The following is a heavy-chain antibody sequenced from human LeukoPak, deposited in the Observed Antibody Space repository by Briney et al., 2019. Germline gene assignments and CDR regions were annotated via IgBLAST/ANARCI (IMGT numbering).Heavy chain of an antibody. CDR2: FDPEDGET. CDR3: ATDPGKWLGDSSLDY. J-gene: IGHJ4*02. V-gene: IGHV1-24*01. D-gene: IGHD3-10*01. CDR1: GYTLTELS. Sequence: ASVKVSCKVSGYTLTELSMHWVRQAPGKGLEWMGGFDPEDGETIYAQKFQGRVTMTEDTSTDTAYMELSSLRSEDTAGYYCATDPGKWLGDSSLDYWGQGTLVTVSS.